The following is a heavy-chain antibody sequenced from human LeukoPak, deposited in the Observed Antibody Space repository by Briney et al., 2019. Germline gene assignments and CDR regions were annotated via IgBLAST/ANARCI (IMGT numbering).Heavy chain of an antibody. Sequence: SETLSLTCTVSGGSISSYYWSWIRQPPGKGLEWIGYIYYSGSANYNPSLKSRVTISVDTSKNQFSLKLSSVTAAATAVYYFPRSDYYDSSGYFDYWAQGPLVTVPS. CDR3: PRSDYYDSSGYFDY. V-gene: IGHV4-59*01. D-gene: IGHD3-22*01. CDR2: IYYSGSA. CDR1: GGSISSYY. J-gene: IGHJ4*02.